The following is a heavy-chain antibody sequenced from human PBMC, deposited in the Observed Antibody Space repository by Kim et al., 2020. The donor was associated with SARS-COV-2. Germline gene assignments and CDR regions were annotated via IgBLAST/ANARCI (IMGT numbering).Heavy chain of an antibody. CDR2: ISRSGGST. V-gene: IGHV3-23*01. CDR3: AKDHLWLGELTSAKDV. J-gene: IGHJ6*02. D-gene: IGHD1-26*01. CDR1: GFTFSSYV. Sequence: GGSLRLSCAASGFTFSSYVMNWVRQAPGKGLEWVSGISRSGGSTYYADSVKGRFAISRDNSKNTLYLQMNTLRPEDTALYYCAKDHLWLGELTSAKDVWGQGTTVTVSS.